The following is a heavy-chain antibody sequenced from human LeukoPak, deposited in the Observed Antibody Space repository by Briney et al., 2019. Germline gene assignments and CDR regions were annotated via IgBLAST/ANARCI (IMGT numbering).Heavy chain of an antibody. V-gene: IGHV3-30*18. CDR3: AKWGDYDVLTGYYVSDY. CDR1: GFTFSSYG. J-gene: IGHJ4*02. CDR2: IPYDGSNK. Sequence: GGSLRLSCAASGFTFSSYGMHWVRQAPGKGLEWVAVIPYDGSNKYYADSVKGRFTISRDNSKNTLYLQMNSLRAEDTAVYYCAKWGDYDVLTGYYVSDYWGQGTLVTVSS. D-gene: IGHD3-9*01.